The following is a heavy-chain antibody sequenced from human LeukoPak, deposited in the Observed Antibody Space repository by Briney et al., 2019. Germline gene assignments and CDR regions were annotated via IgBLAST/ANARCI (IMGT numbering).Heavy chain of an antibody. CDR1: GFTFSSYG. CDR3: AKNDVGITMVRGHFDY. CDR2: ISYDGSNK. D-gene: IGHD3-10*01. V-gene: IGHV3-30*18. J-gene: IGHJ4*02. Sequence: GGSLRLSCAAAGFTFSSYGMRWVRQAPGKGLEWVAVISYDGSNKYYADSVKGRFTISRDNSKNTLYLQMNSLRAEDTAVYYCAKNDVGITMVRGHFDYWGQGTLVTVSS.